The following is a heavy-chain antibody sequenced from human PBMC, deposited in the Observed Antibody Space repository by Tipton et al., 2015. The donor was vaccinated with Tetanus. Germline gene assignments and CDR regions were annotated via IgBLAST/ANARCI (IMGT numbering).Heavy chain of an antibody. CDR2: ISRSGTDI. D-gene: IGHD1-1*01. Sequence: GSLRLSCAASGSTFSDYYLSWIRQAPGKGLEWLSYISRSGTDIHYADSVKGRFTVSRDNAKNSLYLQMNGLRVEDTAVYYCARDIDVPGTTLYFDYWGQGTLVTVSS. J-gene: IGHJ4*02. V-gene: IGHV3-11*01. CDR3: ARDIDVPGTTLYFDY. CDR1: GSTFSDYY.